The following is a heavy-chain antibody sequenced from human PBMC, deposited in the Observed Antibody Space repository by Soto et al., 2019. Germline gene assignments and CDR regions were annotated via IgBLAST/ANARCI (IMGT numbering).Heavy chain of an antibody. J-gene: IGHJ3*01. V-gene: IGHV3-23*01. CDR1: GFTFSSSD. CDR2: ISYNGVHT. Sequence: GGSLRLSCAVSGFTFSSSDMSWVRQAPGKGLEWVAGISYNGVHTYTYYTDSVKGRFTISRDTSKNTRYLQMNSLRAEDTAVYYCAKDRFSSGYDAFDAWGQGTMVTVSS. D-gene: IGHD6-19*01. CDR3: AKDRFSSGYDAFDA.